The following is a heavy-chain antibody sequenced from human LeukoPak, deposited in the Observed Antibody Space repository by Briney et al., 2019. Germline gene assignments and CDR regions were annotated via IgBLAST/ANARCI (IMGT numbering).Heavy chain of an antibody. Sequence: GASVKVSCKASGGTFSSYAISWVRQAPGQGLEWMGGIIPIFGTANYAQKFQGRVTITADESTGTAYMGLSSLRSEDTAVYYCARGSLTYYDFWSAPSGWFDPWGQGTLVTVSS. CDR1: GGTFSSYA. V-gene: IGHV1-69*13. CDR2: IIPIFGTA. CDR3: ARGSLTYYDFWSAPSGWFDP. D-gene: IGHD3-3*01. J-gene: IGHJ5*02.